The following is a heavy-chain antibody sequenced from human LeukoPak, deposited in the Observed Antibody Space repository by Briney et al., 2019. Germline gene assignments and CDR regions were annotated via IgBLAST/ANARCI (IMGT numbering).Heavy chain of an antibody. V-gene: IGHV1-8*03. CDR1: GYTFTSYD. CDR2: MNPNSGNT. Sequence: ASVKVSCKASGYTFTSYDINWVRQTTGQGLEWMGWMNPNSGNTGYAQKFQGRVTITRNTSISTAYMELSSLRSEDTAVYCCARGTAAYSSSWSYYYYYYMDVWGKGTTVTVSS. CDR3: ARGTAAYSSSWSYYYYYYMDV. J-gene: IGHJ6*03. D-gene: IGHD6-13*01.